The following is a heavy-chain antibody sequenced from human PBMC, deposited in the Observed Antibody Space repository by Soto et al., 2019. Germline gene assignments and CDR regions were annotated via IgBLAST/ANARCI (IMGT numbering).Heavy chain of an antibody. Sequence: SETLSLTCTVSGGSVSIGSYYWSWIRQPPGKGLEWIGFIYYSGSTNYNPSLKSRVTISVDTSKNQFSLKLSSVTAADTAVYYCAREEARVTTFFPYCHGMDVWGQGTTVT. CDR2: IYYSGST. CDR1: GGSVSIGSYY. V-gene: IGHV4-61*01. D-gene: IGHD4-4*01. CDR3: AREEARVTTFFPYCHGMDV. J-gene: IGHJ6*02.